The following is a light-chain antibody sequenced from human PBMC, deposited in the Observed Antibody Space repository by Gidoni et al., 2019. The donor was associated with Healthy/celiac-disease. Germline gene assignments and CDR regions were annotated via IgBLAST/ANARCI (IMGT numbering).Light chain of an antibody. CDR2: DAS. V-gene: IGKV3-11*01. CDR1: QSVSSY. CDR3: QQRSNWPT. J-gene: IGKJ2*01. Sequence: EIVFTQSPATLSLSPGERATLSCRASQSVSSYLAWYQRKPGQAPRLLIYDASNRATGIPARFSGSGSGTDFTLTISSLEPEDFAVYYCQQRSNWPTFGQGTKLEIK.